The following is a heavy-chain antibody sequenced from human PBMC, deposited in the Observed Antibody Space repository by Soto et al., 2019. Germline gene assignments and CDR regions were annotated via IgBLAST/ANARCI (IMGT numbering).Heavy chain of an antibody. CDR3: AXQDIVVVPAAIRLNWFDP. CDR1: GGSISSSSYY. Sequence: SETLSLTCTVSGGSISSSSYYWGWIRQPPGKGLEWIGSIYYSGSTYYNPSLKSRVTISVDTSKNQFSLKLSSVTAADTAVYYCAXQDIVVVPAAIRLNWFDPWGQGTLVTVS. D-gene: IGHD2-2*02. V-gene: IGHV4-39*01. J-gene: IGHJ5*02. CDR2: IYYSGST.